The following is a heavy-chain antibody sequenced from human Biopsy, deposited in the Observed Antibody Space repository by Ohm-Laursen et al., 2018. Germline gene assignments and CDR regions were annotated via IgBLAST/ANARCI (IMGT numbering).Heavy chain of an antibody. D-gene: IGHD3-22*01. CDR1: GYTFTRYY. J-gene: IGHJ3*02. CDR3: ARATLDYYDSNGYGADAFDI. Sequence: ASVKVSCKASGYTFTRYYMHWVRQAPGQGFQWMGLINPSHGSTGSAQKFEGRFTMTRDTSTSTFYMELSSLRSEDTAIYYCARATLDYYDSNGYGADAFDIWGQGTMVTVSS. CDR2: INPSHGST. V-gene: IGHV1-46*01.